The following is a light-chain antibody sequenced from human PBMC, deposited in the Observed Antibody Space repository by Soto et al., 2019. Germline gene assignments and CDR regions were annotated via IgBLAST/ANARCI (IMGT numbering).Light chain of an antibody. J-gene: IGLJ3*02. V-gene: IGLV2-8*01. Sequence: QSALTQPPSASGSPGQSVTISCTGTSSDVGGYNYVSWYQQYPGRAPKLMIYEVTKRPSGVPDRFSGSKSGNTASLTVSGLHAEDEDEYYCSSYAASNSFYFVFGGGTKLTVL. CDR1: SSDVGGYNY. CDR3: SSYAASNSFYFV. CDR2: EVT.